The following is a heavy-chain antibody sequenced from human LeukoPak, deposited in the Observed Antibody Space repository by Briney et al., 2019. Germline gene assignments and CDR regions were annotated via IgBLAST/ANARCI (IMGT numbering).Heavy chain of an antibody. CDR2: VSESGAST. V-gene: IGHV3-23*01. CDR3: VRGAYSSSWLNFDY. J-gene: IGHJ4*02. Sequence: GSLRLSCVASGFTFSTYVMGWVRQVPGKGLEWVSIVSESGASTYYADSVEGRFTISRDNSKDTLSLQMNSLRAEDTAVYYCVRGAYSSSWLNFDYWGQGTLVTVSS. D-gene: IGHD6-13*01. CDR1: GFTFSTYV.